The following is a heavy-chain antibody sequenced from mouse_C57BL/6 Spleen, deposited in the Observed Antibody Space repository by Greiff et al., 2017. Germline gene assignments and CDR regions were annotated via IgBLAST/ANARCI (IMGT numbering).Heavy chain of an antibody. CDR3: ARDSYGLDY. CDR1: GFTFSDFY. D-gene: IGHD1-1*02. J-gene: IGHJ2*01. Sequence: EVQVVESGGGLVQSGRSLRLSCATSGFTFSDFYMEWVRQAPGKGLEWIAASRNKANDYTTEYSASVKGRFIVSRDTSQSILYLQMNALRAEDTAIYYCARDSYGLDYWGQGTTLTVSS. CDR2: SRNKANDYTT. V-gene: IGHV7-1*01.